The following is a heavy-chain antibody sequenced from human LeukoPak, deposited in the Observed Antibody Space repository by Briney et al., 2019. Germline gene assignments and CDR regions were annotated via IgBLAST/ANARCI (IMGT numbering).Heavy chain of an antibody. CDR3: ARQYCTSTSRYAIFDY. J-gene: IGHJ4*02. V-gene: IGHV3-11*03. CDR2: ISTNSSYT. CDR1: GFTFSDHY. Sequence: GGSLRLSCAASGFTFSDHYMSWIPQAPEKGLEWFSYISTNSSYTNYADSVKGRFTTSRDNAKNSLYLQMNSLRAEDTAVYYCARQYCTSTSRYAIFDYWGQGTLVTVSS. D-gene: IGHD2-2*01.